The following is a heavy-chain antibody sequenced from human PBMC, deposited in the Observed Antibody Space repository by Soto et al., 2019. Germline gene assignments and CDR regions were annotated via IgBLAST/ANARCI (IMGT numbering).Heavy chain of an antibody. CDR2: ISRISSAR. Sequence: GGSLRLSCAASGFTFGDYAMHWVRQAPGKGLEWVSYISRISSARYYADSVKGRFTVSRDNAKNSLYLQMSSLRDEDTAVYYCARLCSGHYVKDYFDYWGQGTLVTVSS. CDR1: GFTFGDYA. V-gene: IGHV3-48*02. J-gene: IGHJ4*02. CDR3: ARLCSGHYVKDYFDY. D-gene: IGHD2-15*01.